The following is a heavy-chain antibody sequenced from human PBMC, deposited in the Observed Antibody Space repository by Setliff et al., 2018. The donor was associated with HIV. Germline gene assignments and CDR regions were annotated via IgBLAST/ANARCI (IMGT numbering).Heavy chain of an antibody. V-gene: IGHV1-2*02. CDR1: GYTFTSYG. CDR2: IVPNSGET. CDR3: ARGRGFSGSLTTVDFFEF. J-gene: IGHJ1*01. D-gene: IGHD6-19*01. Sequence: ASVKVSCKASGYTFTSYGFNWVRQAPGQGPEWMGWIVPNSGETSFAQKFQGRVTMTSDTSISTASLELSRLRSDDTAVYYCARGRGFSGSLTTVDFFEFWGQGTLVTVSS.